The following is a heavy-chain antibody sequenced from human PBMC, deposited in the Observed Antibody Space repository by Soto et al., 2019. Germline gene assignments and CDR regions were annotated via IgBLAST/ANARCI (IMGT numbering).Heavy chain of an antibody. D-gene: IGHD2-21*02. V-gene: IGHV1-2*04. J-gene: IGHJ6*02. CDR1: GYTFTGYY. Sequence: ASVKVSCKASGYTFTGYYMRWVRQAPGQGLEWMGWINPNSGGTNYAQKFQGWVTMTRDTSISTAYMELSRLRSDDTAVYYCARGDCGGDCYPRGGYYGMDVWGQGTTVTVSS. CDR2: INPNSGGT. CDR3: ARGDCGGDCYPRGGYYGMDV.